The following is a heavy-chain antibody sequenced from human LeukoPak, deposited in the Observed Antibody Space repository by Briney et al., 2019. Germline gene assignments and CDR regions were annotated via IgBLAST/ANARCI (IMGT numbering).Heavy chain of an antibody. V-gene: IGHV1-18*01. CDR3: ARDRHCSSTSCYPQWFDP. CDR2: ISAYNGNT. Sequence: SVKVSCKASGYTFTSYGISWVRQAPGQGLEWMGWISAYNGNTNYAQKLQGRVTMTTDTSTSTAYMELRSLRSDDTAVYYCARDRHCSSTSCYPQWFDPRGQGTLVTVSS. D-gene: IGHD2-2*01. J-gene: IGHJ5*02. CDR1: GYTFTSYG.